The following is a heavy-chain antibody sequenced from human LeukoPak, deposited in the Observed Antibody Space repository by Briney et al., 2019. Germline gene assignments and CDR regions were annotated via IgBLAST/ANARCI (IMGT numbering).Heavy chain of an antibody. CDR1: GFTFSSCA. V-gene: IGHV3-30*18. CDR3: AKGLTDTWSIDP. Sequence: PGRSLRLSCAASGFTFSSCAMHWVRQAPGKGLEWVSFISFDGNRKYYADSVKGRFTISRDHSKNTLYLQMDSLRAEDTALYYCAKGLTDTWSIDPWGQGTLVTVSS. CDR2: ISFDGNRK. D-gene: IGHD2-8*02. J-gene: IGHJ5*02.